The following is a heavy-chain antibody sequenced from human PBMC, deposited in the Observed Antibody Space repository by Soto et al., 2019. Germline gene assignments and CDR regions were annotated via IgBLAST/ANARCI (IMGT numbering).Heavy chain of an antibody. J-gene: IGHJ4*02. D-gene: IGHD6-13*01. V-gene: IGHV3-30*03. CDR2: ISYDGTYK. CDR1: GFTFSSYS. Sequence: GGSLRLSCAASGFTFSSYSMHWVRQTPGKGLEWVAAISYDGTYKYHVDSVKGRLTISRDNSKNTLYLQMNSLRPEDTAVYYCARYNAASGTYYFDFWGQGALVTVSS. CDR3: ARYNAASGTYYFDF.